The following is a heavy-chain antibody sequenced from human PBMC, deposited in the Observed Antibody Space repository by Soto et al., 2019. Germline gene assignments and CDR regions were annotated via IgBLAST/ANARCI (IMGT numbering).Heavy chain of an antibody. J-gene: IGHJ3*02. CDR3: AREYYGAGSYYNTPLAFDI. CDR2: IIPIFGTA. Sequence: SVKFSCTSSGVTFSSYAISWVRQAPGQGLEWMGGIIPIFGTANYAQKFQGRVTITADKSTSTAYMELSSLRSEDTAVYYCAREYYGAGSYYNTPLAFDIWCQGLMVTASS. D-gene: IGHD3-10*01. V-gene: IGHV1-69*06. CDR1: GVTFSSYA.